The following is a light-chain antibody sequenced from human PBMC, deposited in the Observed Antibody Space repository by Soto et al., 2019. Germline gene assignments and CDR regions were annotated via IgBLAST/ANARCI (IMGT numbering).Light chain of an antibody. Sequence: EIVLTQSPGTLSLSPGERATLSCRASQSIHTSLAWYQQKPGQPPRLVVYDSTLRANGVPSRFSGSGSGTEFTLTISSLQPDDFPTYYCQHYNSYSEAFGQGTKVDIK. J-gene: IGKJ1*01. CDR3: QHYNSYSEA. CDR1: QSIHTS. CDR2: DST. V-gene: IGKV3D-15*01.